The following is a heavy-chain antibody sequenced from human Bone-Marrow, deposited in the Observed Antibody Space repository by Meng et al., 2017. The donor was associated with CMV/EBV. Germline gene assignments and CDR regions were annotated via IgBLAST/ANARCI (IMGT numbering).Heavy chain of an antibody. V-gene: IGHV3-23*01. D-gene: IGHD2-15*01. CDR2: ISGSGGST. Sequence: GESLKISCVASGFTFSSYAMSWVRQAPGKGLEWVSAISGSGGSTYYADSVKGRFTISRDNSKNTLYLQMNSLRAEDTAVYYCAKDRSAYGYVVAGFDYWGQGTLVTVSS. CDR1: GFTFSSYA. J-gene: IGHJ4*02. CDR3: AKDRSAYGYVVAGFDY.